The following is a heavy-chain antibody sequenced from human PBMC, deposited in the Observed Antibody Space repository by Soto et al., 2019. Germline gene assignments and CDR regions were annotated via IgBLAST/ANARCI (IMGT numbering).Heavy chain of an antibody. CDR1: GDSVSSGAYY. CDR3: ARANIAAAGTIFDP. V-gene: IGHV4-61*08. Sequence: QVKLQESGPGLVKPSETLSLTCTVSGDSVSSGAYYWSWVRQPPGKGLEWIGYIDYNAITNYNPSMKIRVTILVDTSKSEISLTLNSVTAADTAVYYCARANIAAAGTIFDPWGQGVLVTVSA. D-gene: IGHD6-13*01. J-gene: IGHJ5*02. CDR2: IDYNAIT.